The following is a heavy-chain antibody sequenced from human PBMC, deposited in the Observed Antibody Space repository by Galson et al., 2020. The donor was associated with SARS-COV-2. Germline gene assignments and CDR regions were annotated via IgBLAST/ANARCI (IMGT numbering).Heavy chain of an antibody. CDR2: INAGNGNT. J-gene: IGHJ3*02. Sequence: ASVKVSCKASGYTFTSYAMHWVRQAPGQRLEWMGWINAGNGNTKYSQKFQGRVTITRDTSASTAYMELSSLRSEDTAVYYCASPAEEMATIEAFDIWGQGTMVTVSS. V-gene: IGHV1-3*01. D-gene: IGHD5-12*01. CDR1: GYTFTSYA. CDR3: ASPAEEMATIEAFDI.